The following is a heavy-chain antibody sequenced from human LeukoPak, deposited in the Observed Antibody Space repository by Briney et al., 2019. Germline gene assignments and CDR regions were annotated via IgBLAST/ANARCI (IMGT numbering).Heavy chain of an antibody. CDR2: IYYSGST. J-gene: IGHJ5*02. D-gene: IGHD3-10*01. CDR1: GGSISSSSYY. V-gene: IGHV4-39*01. CDR3: ARQQWFGEKNWFDP. Sequence: PSETLSLTCTVSGGSISSSSYYWGWIRQPPGKGLEWIGSIYYSGSTYYNPSLKSRVTISVDTSKNQFSLKLSSVTAADTAVYYCARQQWFGEKNWFDPWGQGTLVTVSS.